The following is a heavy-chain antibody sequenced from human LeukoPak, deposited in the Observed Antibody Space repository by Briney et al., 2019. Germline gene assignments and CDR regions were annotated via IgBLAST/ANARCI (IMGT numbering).Heavy chain of an antibody. V-gene: IGHV4-59*01. CDR2: MSNSGTT. J-gene: IGHJ5*02. CDR1: GGSINDYY. Sequence: PSQTLSLTCTVSGGSINDYYWTWIRQAPGKGLEWIGYMSNSGTTDYNPSLKSRVTMSVDTSNNEFSLRLTSVTAADTAMYYCARVVRGAVTSNCFDPWGQGTLVTVSS. CDR3: ARVVRGAVTSNCFDP. D-gene: IGHD4-17*01.